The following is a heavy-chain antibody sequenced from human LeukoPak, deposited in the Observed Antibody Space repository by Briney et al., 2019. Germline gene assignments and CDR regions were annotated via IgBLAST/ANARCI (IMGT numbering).Heavy chain of an antibody. CDR3: ARTADWNYDYYYYMDV. D-gene: IGHD1-1*01. CDR1: GGSISSGGYY. J-gene: IGHJ6*03. V-gene: IGHV4-30-2*01. CDR2: IYHSGST. Sequence: SQTLSLTCTVSGGSISSGGYYWSWIRQPPGKGLEWIGYIYHSGSTYYNPSLKSRVTISVDRSKNQFSLKLSSVTAADTAVYYCARTADWNYDYYYYMDVWGKGTTVTVSS.